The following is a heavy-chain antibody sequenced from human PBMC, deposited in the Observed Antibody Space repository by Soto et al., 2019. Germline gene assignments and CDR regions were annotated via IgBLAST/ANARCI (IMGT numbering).Heavy chain of an antibody. J-gene: IGHJ4*02. CDR2: INPNSGGT. Sequence: ASVKVSCKASGYTFTGYYMHWVRQAPGQGLEWMGWINPNSGGTNYAQKFQGWVTMTRDTSISTAYMELSRLRSDDTAVYYCARDIYDFWSGYYPDYWGQGTLVTVSS. CDR1: GYTFTGYY. CDR3: ARDIYDFWSGYYPDY. D-gene: IGHD3-3*01. V-gene: IGHV1-2*04.